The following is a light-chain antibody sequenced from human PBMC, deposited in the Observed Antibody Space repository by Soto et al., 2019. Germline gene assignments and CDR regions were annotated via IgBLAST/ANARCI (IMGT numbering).Light chain of an antibody. CDR2: GAS. CDR1: QSVSSNY. J-gene: IGKJ1*01. V-gene: IGKV3-20*01. CDR3: QQYGDLPWT. Sequence: ALTQSPGTLSSSPGERATLSCRASQSVSSNYLAWYQQKPGQAPRLLIYGASSRATGITDRFSGSGSGTDFTLTIDRLESEDFAVYFCQQYGDLPWTFGQGTKVEN.